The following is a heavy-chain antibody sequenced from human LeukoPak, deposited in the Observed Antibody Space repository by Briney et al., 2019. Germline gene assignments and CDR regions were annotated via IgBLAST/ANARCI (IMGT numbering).Heavy chain of an antibody. CDR2: IKSKTDGGTT. V-gene: IGHV3-15*01. J-gene: IGHJ1*01. Sequence: GGSLRLSCAASGFTFSNAWMSWVRQAPGKGLEWVGRIKSKTDGGTTDYAAPVKGRFTISRDDSKNTLYLQMNSLKTEDTAVYYCTTGGRMSAEYFQHWGQGTLVTVSS. CDR1: GFTFSNAW. CDR3: TTGGRMSAEYFQH. D-gene: IGHD2-15*01.